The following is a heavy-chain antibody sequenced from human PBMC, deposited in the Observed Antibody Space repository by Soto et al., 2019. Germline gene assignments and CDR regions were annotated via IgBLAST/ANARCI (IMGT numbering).Heavy chain of an antibody. CDR1: GYTFTGYY. CDR2: INPNSGGT. J-gene: IGHJ6*02. CDR3: ASYKPGLYSDATTSKYWPYVMDA. D-gene: IGHD4-4*01. V-gene: IGHV1-2*04. Sequence: GASVKVSCKASGYTFTGYYMHWVRQAPGQGLEWMGWINPNSGGTNYAQKFQSWVTMTRDTSISTAYMELSRLRSDDTAVYYCASYKPGLYSDATTSKYWPYVMDAWGQGTTVTVSS.